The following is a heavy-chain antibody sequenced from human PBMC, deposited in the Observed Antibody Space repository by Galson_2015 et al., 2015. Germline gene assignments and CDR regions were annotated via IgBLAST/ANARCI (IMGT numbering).Heavy chain of an antibody. CDR2: IIPIFGTA. D-gene: IGHD3-22*01. CDR1: GGTFSSYA. Sequence: SVKVSCKASGGTFSSYAISWVRQAPGQGLEWMGGIIPIFGTANYAQKFQGRVTITADESTSTAYMELSSLRSEDTAVYYCAAERAMIVPPYSWFDPWGQGTLVTVSS. V-gene: IGHV1-69*13. CDR3: AAERAMIVPPYSWFDP. J-gene: IGHJ5*02.